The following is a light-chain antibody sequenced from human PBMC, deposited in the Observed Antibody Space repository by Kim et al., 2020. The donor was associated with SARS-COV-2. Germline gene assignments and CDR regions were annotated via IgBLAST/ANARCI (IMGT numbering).Light chain of an antibody. CDR1: NIGIKS. V-gene: IGLV3-21*04. CDR3: QVWDSSSDHRV. CDR2: YDT. Sequence: PGKTANIPGEGNNIGIKSVHWYHQKPGQAPVLVMYYDTNRPSGIPARFSGSNSGNTATLTISRVEAGDEADYYCQVWDSSSDHRVFGGGTQLTVL. J-gene: IGLJ3*02.